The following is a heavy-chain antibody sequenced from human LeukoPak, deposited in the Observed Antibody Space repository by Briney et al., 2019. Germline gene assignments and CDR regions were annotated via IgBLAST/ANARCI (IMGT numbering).Heavy chain of an antibody. CDR3: ARDRGYGGFDAFDI. V-gene: IGHV3-33*01. CDR2: IWYDGSSK. D-gene: IGHD5-12*01. J-gene: IGHJ3*02. CDR1: RFTFSSYG. Sequence: GGSLRLSCAASRFTFSSYGMHWVRQAPGKGLEWVAVIWYDGSSKYYAESVKGRFTISRDNSKNTLYLQMNSLRAEDTAVYYCARDRGYGGFDAFDIWGQGTMVTVSS.